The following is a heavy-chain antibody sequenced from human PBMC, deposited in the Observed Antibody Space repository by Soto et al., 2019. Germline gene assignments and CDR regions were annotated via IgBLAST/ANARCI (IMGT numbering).Heavy chain of an antibody. CDR2: ISAYNGNT. V-gene: IGHV1-18*01. CDR1: GYTFSSYG. CDR3: ARDSLPVAS. Sequence: QVQLVQSGAEVKKPGASVKVSCKASGYTFSSYGISWVRQAPGQGLEWMGWISAYNGNTKYAQKIQGRVTMTTDTYTGQAYMELRGLSCHNTVVYYCARDSLPVASWGQGTLVTVSS. J-gene: IGHJ4*02.